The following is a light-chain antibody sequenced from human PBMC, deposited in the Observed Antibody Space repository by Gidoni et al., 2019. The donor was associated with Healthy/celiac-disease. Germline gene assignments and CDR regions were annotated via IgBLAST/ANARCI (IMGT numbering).Light chain of an antibody. J-gene: IGKJ3*01. CDR1: QSVSSY. Sequence: EIVLTQSPATLSFSPGERATLSCRASQSVSSYLAWYQQKPGQAPRLLIYDASNRATGIPARFSGSGSGTDFTLTISSLEPEDFAVYYCQQRSNWPAEVTFGPGTKVDIK. CDR3: QQRSNWPAEVT. V-gene: IGKV3-11*01. CDR2: DAS.